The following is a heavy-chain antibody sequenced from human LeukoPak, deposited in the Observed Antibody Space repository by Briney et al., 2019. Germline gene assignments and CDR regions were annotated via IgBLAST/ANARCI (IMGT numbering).Heavy chain of an antibody. Sequence: GGSLRLSCAASGFTFSDFWMGWVRQAPGKGLEWVANINQGGSESYYVDSVKGRFTISRDNAKKSLFLQMSSLRAEDTAVYYCTKGRSNHYWGQGTLVTVST. V-gene: IGHV3-7*01. J-gene: IGHJ4*02. CDR2: INQGGSES. CDR1: GFTFSDFW. D-gene: IGHD4-11*01. CDR3: TKGRSNHY.